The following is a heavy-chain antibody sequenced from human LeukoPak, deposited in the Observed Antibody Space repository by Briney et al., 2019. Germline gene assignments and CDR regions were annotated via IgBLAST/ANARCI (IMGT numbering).Heavy chain of an antibody. Sequence: RPGGSLRLSCAASGFTFSSYAMSWVRQAPGKGLEWVSGIRSAVDTTHYADSVKGRFIISRDNSKNTLSLQLNSLRPEDTALYYCAKHFCTGLDCSLFDSWGQGTLVTVSS. CDR3: AKHFCTGLDCSLFDS. J-gene: IGHJ4*02. CDR1: GFTFSSYA. D-gene: IGHD3/OR15-3a*01. CDR2: IRSAVDTT. V-gene: IGHV3-23*01.